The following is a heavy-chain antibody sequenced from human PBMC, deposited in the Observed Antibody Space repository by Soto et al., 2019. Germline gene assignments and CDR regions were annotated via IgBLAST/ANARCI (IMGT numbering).Heavy chain of an antibody. CDR1: GGSISSGGYY. J-gene: IGHJ6*03. CDR2: VYYTGST. V-gene: IGHV4-61*08. Sequence: ETLSLTCTVSGGSISSGGYYWSWIRQHPGKGLEWIGYVYYTGSTSYNPSLKRRVTFSADSSRGQFSLRLNSVTAADTAVYYCARTVLGPDLLADSFVDYYYYMDVWGQGTTVTVAS. D-gene: IGHD3-9*01. CDR3: ARTVLGPDLLADSFVDYYYYMDV.